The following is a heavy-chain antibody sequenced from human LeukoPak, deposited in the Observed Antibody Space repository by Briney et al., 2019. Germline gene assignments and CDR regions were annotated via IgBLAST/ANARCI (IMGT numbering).Heavy chain of an antibody. CDR3: ARRGTSGPPDY. CDR2: IYTSGST. CDR1: GGSISGYY. V-gene: IGHV4-4*07. Sequence: SETLSLTCTVSGGSISGYYWTWIRQPAGKRLEWIGRIYTSGSTNYNPSLKSRVTISVDRSKNQFSLKLSSVTAADTAVYYCARRGTSGPPDYWGQGTLVTVSS. J-gene: IGHJ4*02. D-gene: IGHD1-26*01.